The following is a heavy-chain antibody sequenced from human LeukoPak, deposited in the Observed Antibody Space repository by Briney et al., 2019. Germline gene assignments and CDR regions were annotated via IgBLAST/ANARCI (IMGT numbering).Heavy chain of an antibody. V-gene: IGHV1-69*13. Sequence: ASVKVSCMASGGTFSSYAISWVRQAPGQGLEWMGGIIPIFGTANYAQKFQGRVTITADESTSTAYMELSSLRSEDTAVYYCARVRATVVPRGNSYYYYMDVWGKGTTVTISS. CDR3: ARVRATVVPRGNSYYYYMDV. CDR2: IIPIFGTA. D-gene: IGHD4-23*01. CDR1: GGTFSSYA. J-gene: IGHJ6*03.